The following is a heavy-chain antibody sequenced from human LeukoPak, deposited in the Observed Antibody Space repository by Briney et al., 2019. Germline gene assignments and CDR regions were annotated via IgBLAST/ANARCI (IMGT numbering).Heavy chain of an antibody. V-gene: IGHV3-30-3*01. CDR2: ISSDGSNK. Sequence: PGRSLRLSCAASGFTFNSYALHWVRQAPGKGLEWVAVISSDGSNKYYADSVKGRFTISRDNSKNTLYLQMNSLRAEDTAAYYCARDRYSSGWYGDFDCWGQGTLVTVSS. D-gene: IGHD6-19*01. J-gene: IGHJ4*02. CDR1: GFTFNSYA. CDR3: ARDRYSSGWYGDFDC.